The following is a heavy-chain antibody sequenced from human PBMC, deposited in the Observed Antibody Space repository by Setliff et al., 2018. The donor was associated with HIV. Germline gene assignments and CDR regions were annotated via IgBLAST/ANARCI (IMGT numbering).Heavy chain of an antibody. CDR1: GGSISITSYY. V-gene: IGHV4-39*01. CDR3: ATLHSSGWPYLTDY. J-gene: IGHJ4*02. Sequence: PSETLSLTCTVSGGSISITSYYWAWIRQPPGKGLEWIASFHYSGNTYYTSSLKSRVTISADTSKNQFSLRLSSVIATDTAVYFCATLHSSGWPYLTDYWGQGTLVTVSS. D-gene: IGHD6-19*01. CDR2: FHYSGNT.